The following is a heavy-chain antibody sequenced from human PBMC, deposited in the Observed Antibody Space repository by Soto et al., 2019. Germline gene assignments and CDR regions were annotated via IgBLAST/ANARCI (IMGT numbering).Heavy chain of an antibody. CDR1: RFLFSNFA. Sequence: EVQLLESGGGLVQPGGSLRLSCAASRFLFSNFAMSWVRQAPGKGLEWVSDISSSGATTHYADSVKGRFSISRDNSKKTLSLQMESPRVEDTAVYYCARGGEGSGWSDAFDKWGQGTMVTVSS. V-gene: IGHV3-23*01. CDR2: ISSSGATT. J-gene: IGHJ3*02. CDR3: ARGGEGSGWSDAFDK. D-gene: IGHD6-19*01.